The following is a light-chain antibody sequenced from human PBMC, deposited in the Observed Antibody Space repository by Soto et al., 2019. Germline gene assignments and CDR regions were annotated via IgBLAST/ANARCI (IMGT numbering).Light chain of an antibody. CDR3: QSYDPTLNVV. CDR1: NSNVGGGYD. CDR2: ANN. Sequence: QPVLTQPPSVSGAPGQTVTISCTGSNSNVGGGYDVHWYQQLPGSAPKLLIYANNNRPSGVPDRFSGSKSGTSASLAITGLQAKDEADYYCQSYDPTLNVVFGGGTKLTVL. J-gene: IGLJ2*01. V-gene: IGLV1-40*01.